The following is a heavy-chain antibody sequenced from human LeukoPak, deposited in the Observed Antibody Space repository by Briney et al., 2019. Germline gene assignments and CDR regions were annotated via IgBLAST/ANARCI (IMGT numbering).Heavy chain of an antibody. J-gene: IGHJ4*02. V-gene: IGHV3-7*01. Sequence: PGGSLRLSCAASGFTFSSYSMNWVRQAPGKGLEWVANVKQDGTEKFYVDSVKGRFTISRDNGKNSLYLQMNSLRVEDTAIYYCARAGGTSWADYWGQGTLVTVSP. CDR1: GFTFSSYS. CDR3: ARAGGTSWADY. CDR2: VKQDGTEK. D-gene: IGHD6-13*01.